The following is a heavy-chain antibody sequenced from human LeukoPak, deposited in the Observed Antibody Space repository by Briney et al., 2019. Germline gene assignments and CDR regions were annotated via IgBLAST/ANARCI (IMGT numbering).Heavy chain of an antibody. Sequence: GGSLRLSCAASGFTFSDYYMSWIRQAPGKGLEWVSYISSSGSTIYYADSVKGRFTISRDNAKNSLYLQMNSLRAEDTAVYYCARARERVESIMITFGGVILQDAFDIWGQGTMVTVSS. J-gene: IGHJ3*02. D-gene: IGHD3-16*01. CDR2: ISSSGSTI. V-gene: IGHV3-11*04. CDR1: GFTFSDYY. CDR3: ARARERVESIMITFGGVILQDAFDI.